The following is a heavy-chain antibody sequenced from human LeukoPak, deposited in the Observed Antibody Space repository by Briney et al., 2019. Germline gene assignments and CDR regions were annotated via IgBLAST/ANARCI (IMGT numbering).Heavy chain of an antibody. CDR1: GFTFSNYS. V-gene: IGHV3-48*04. Sequence: GGSLRLSCTASGFTFSNYSMNWVRQAPGKGLEWVSYIGFTTTTIYYADSVKGRFTISRDNAKNSLYLQMNSLRAEDTAVYYCASWAAAGNGVGGDAFDIWGQGTMVTVSS. CDR3: ASWAAAGNGVGGDAFDI. D-gene: IGHD6-13*01. CDR2: IGFTTTTI. J-gene: IGHJ3*02.